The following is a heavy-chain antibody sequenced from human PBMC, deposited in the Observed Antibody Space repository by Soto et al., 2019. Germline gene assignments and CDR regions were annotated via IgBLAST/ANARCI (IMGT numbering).Heavy chain of an antibody. J-gene: IGHJ4*02. V-gene: IGHV1-46*02. CDR1: GYTFNSYY. CDR2: INSSGGST. Sequence: ASVKLSCKTSGYTFNSYYMQWVRQEHGQRLEWMGIINSSGGSTSYAQNFQGKVTITRATSASTTDIELSSLRSEDTAVYYCAAIYDILTGSGSEKDYWGQGTLVTVSS. D-gene: IGHD3-9*01. CDR3: AAIYDILTGSGSEKDY.